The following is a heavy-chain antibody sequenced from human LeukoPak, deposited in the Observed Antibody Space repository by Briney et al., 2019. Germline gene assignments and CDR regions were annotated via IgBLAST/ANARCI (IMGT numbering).Heavy chain of an antibody. Sequence: SETLSLTCTVSGGSISSSSYYWGWIRQPPGKGLEWIGSIYYSGSTYYNPSLKSRVTISVDTSKNQFSLKLSSVTAADTAVYYCARDLYDYGDSSAFDIWGQGTMVTVSS. CDR1: GGSISSSSYY. J-gene: IGHJ3*02. CDR3: ARDLYDYGDSSAFDI. D-gene: IGHD4-17*01. V-gene: IGHV4-39*07. CDR2: IYYSGST.